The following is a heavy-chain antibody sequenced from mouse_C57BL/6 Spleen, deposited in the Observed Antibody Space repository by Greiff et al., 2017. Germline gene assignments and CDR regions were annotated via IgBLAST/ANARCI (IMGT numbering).Heavy chain of an antibody. CDR3: AREGYYCSLAY. V-gene: IGHV1-72*01. Sequence: QVPLQQPGAELVKPGASVKLSCTASGYTFTSYWMPWVQQRPGRGLEWIGRIDPNSGGTKSNAKFKSKATRTVDKPYSTAYMQLSSLKSEDSAVYYCAREGYYCSLAYWGQGTLVTVSA. D-gene: IGHD1-1*01. CDR1: GYTFTSYW. CDR2: IDPNSGGT. J-gene: IGHJ3*01.